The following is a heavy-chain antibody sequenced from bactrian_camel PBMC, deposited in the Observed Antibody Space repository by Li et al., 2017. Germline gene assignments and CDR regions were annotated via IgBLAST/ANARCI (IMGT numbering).Heavy chain of an antibody. CDR3: AANQRWFTSISWSAADFNY. Sequence: HVQLVESGGGSVQPGGSLTLSCTASGRVGCMAWFRQAPEKEREGVADFNSDRVASYRDSVEGRFTISKDNANNTVYLQMNSLKPEDTAIYYCAANQRWFTSISWSAADFNYWGRGTQVTVS. V-gene: IGHV3S53*01. J-gene: IGHJ4*01. D-gene: IGHD6*01. CDR2: FNSDRVA. CDR1: GRVGC.